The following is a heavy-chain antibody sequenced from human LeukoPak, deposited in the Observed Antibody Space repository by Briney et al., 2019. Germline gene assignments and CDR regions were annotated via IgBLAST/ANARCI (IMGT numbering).Heavy chain of an antibody. CDR3: ASRFLEWSPGY. CDR2: ISYDGSNK. Sequence: GGSLRLSCAASGFTFSSYGIHWVRQAPGKGLEWVAVISYDGSNKYYADSVKGRFTISRDNSKNTLYLQMNSLRAEDTAVYYCASRFLEWSPGYWGQGTLVTVSS. J-gene: IGHJ4*02. CDR1: GFTFSSYG. V-gene: IGHV3-30*03. D-gene: IGHD3-3*01.